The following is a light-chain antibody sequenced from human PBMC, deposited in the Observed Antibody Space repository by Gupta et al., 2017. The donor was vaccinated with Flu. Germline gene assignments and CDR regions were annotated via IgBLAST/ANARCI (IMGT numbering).Light chain of an antibody. V-gene: IGKV3-20*01. CDR3: QQNCNYPIP. Sequence: VLTQSPGTLSLSPGERATLSCRASQSVSSSYLAWYQQKPGQAPRLLIYGASSRATGIPDRFSGSGSGTDFTLTISSLEPEDFALYYCQQNCNYPIPFGRGTKVEI. J-gene: IGKJ1*01. CDR2: GAS. CDR1: QSVSSSY.